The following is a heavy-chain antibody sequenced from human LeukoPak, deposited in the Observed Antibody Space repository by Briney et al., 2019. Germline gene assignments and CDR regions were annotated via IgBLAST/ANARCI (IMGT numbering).Heavy chain of an antibody. CDR1: GFTFSSYA. Sequence: SGGSLRLSCAASGFTFSSYAMSWVRQAPGKGLEWVANIKQDGSEKYYVDSVKGRFTISRDNAKNSLYLQMNSLRAEDTAVYYCARSKAVDHWGQGTLVTVSS. J-gene: IGHJ4*02. CDR2: IKQDGSEK. CDR3: ARSKAVDH. V-gene: IGHV3-7*03. D-gene: IGHD4-17*01.